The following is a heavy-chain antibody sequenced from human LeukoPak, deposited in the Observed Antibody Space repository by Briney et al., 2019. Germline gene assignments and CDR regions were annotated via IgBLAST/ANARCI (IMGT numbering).Heavy chain of an antibody. V-gene: IGHV1-18*01. J-gene: IGHJ5*02. Sequence: GASVKVSCKASGYTFTSYGISWVRQAPGQGLEWMGWISAYNGNTNYAQKLQGRVTMTTDTSTSTAYMELSRLRSDDTAVYYCARETFYYDSSGYHWWFDPWGQGTLVTVSS. CDR3: ARETFYYDSSGYHWWFDP. CDR1: GYTFTSYG. D-gene: IGHD3-22*01. CDR2: ISAYNGNT.